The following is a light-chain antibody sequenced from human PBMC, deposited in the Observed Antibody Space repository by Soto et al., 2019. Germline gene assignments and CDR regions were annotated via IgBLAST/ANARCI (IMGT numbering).Light chain of an antibody. V-gene: IGKV2-29*01. Sequence: DIVMTQTPLSLSVTPGQPASISCKSSQSLLHSDGKTYLYWHQQKPGQAPRLLIYAASRRATGIPDRFSGSGSGTDFTLTISRLEPEDFAVYYCQQYGSSRWPFGQGTKVDNK. CDR3: QQYGSSRWP. CDR2: AAS. CDR1: QSLLHSDGKTY. J-gene: IGKJ1*01.